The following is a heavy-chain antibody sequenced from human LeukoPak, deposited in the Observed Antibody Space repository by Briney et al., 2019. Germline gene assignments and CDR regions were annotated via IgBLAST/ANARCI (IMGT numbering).Heavy chain of an antibody. D-gene: IGHD3-9*01. Sequence: PGGSLRLSCAASGFTVSSNYMSWVRQAPGKGLEWVSVIYSGGSTYYADSVKGRFTISRDNSKNTLYLQMNSLRAEDTAVYYCARDHYDILPGWFDPWGQGTLVTVSS. CDR3: ARDHYDILPGWFDP. CDR1: GFTVSSNY. V-gene: IGHV3-66*01. J-gene: IGHJ5*02. CDR2: IYSGGST.